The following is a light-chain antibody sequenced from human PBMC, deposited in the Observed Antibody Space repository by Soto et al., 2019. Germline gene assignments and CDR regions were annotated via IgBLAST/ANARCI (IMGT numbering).Light chain of an antibody. V-gene: IGKV3-20*01. Sequence: EIVLTQSPGTLSLSPGERATLSCRASQSISTNSLAWYRQKPGQAPRLLIYGALSRATGIPDRFTGRGSGTDFTLTISRLEPEDFAVYYCQQHGSSPPYTFGQGTKLEI. CDR2: GAL. J-gene: IGKJ2*01. CDR1: QSISTNS. CDR3: QQHGSSPPYT.